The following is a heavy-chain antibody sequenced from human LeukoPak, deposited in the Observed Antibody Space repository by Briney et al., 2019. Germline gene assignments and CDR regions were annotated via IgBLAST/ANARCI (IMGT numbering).Heavy chain of an antibody. Sequence: GSLRLSCAASGFTFSRYSMNWVRQAPGKGLEWVSYISSSSRTIHYADSVKGRFTISRDNAKNSLYLQMNSLRAEDTAVYYCARRGYSSGWNRFDYWGQGTLVTVSS. D-gene: IGHD6-25*01. CDR1: GFTFSRYS. CDR3: ARRGYSSGWNRFDY. J-gene: IGHJ4*02. CDR2: ISSSSRTI. V-gene: IGHV3-48*01.